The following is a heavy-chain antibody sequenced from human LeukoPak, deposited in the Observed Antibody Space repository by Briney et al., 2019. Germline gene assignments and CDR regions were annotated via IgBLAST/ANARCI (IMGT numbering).Heavy chain of an antibody. D-gene: IGHD3-3*01. Sequence: GAPVKVSCKASGYTFTSYDINWVRQATGQGLEWMGWMNPNSGNTGYAQKFQGRVTMIRNTSISTAYMELSSLRSEDTAVYYCARRGREYYDFWSGYYMDVWGKGTTVTVSS. CDR2: MNPNSGNT. V-gene: IGHV1-8*01. J-gene: IGHJ6*03. CDR1: GYTFTSYD. CDR3: ARRGREYYDFWSGYYMDV.